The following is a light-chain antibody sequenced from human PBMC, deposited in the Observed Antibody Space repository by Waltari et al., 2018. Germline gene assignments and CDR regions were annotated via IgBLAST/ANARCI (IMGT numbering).Light chain of an antibody. Sequence: QSALTQPRSVSGSPGQSVTISSTGPSSDVGGSDYVSWYQHHPGKAPKLMICDVTKRPSGVPDRFSGSKSGNTASLTISGLQAEDEAYYYCCSYAGSYTHVVFGGGTKLTVL. J-gene: IGLJ2*01. CDR1: SSDVGGSDY. CDR3: CSYAGSYTHVV. V-gene: IGLV2-11*01. CDR2: DVT.